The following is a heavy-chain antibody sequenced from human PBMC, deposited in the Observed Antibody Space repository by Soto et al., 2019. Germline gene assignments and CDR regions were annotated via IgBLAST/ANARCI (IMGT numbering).Heavy chain of an antibody. Sequence: SVKVSCKASGGTFSSYAISWVRQAPGQGLEWMGGIIPIFGTANYAQKFQGRVTITADESTSTAYMELSSLRSEDTAVYYCASTDTAMPNPPDYWGQGTLVTVSS. J-gene: IGHJ4*02. V-gene: IGHV1-69*13. CDR2: IIPIFGTA. D-gene: IGHD5-18*01. CDR1: GGTFSSYA. CDR3: ASTDTAMPNPPDY.